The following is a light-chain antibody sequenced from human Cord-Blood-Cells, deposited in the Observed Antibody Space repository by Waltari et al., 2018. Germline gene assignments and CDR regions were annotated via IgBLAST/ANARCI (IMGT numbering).Light chain of an antibody. CDR2: RNN. CDR3: AAWDDSLSGWV. V-gene: IGLV1-47*01. CDR1: SSTIGSTY. J-gene: IGLJ3*02. Sequence: QSVLTQPPSASGTPGQRVTISCSGSSSTIGSTYVYWYQQLPGTAPKHVCYRNNQRPSWVPDRFSGSKTGTSASLAIGGLRSEDEADYCCAAWDDSLSGWVFGGGTKLTVL.